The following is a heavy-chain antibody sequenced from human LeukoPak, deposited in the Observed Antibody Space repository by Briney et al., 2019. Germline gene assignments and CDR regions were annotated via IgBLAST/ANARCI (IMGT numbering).Heavy chain of an antibody. V-gene: IGHV3-48*03. CDR3: ARVGYSRSWHSGSAFDI. CDR2: ISSSGSTI. J-gene: IGHJ3*02. CDR1: GFTFSSYE. D-gene: IGHD6-13*01. Sequence: GGSLRLSCAASGFTFSSYEMNWVRQAPGKGLEWVSYISSSGSTIYYADSVKGRFTISRDNAKNSLYLQMNSLRVEDTALYYCARVGYSRSWHSGSAFDIWGQGTMVTVSS.